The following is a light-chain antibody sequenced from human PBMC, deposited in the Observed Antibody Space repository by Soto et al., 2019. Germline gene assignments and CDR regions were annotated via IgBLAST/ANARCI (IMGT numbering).Light chain of an antibody. CDR2: AAS. Sequence: DIQMTQSPSSLSASVGDRLTITCQASQGISTYLNWYQQKPGKAPKLLIYAASTLQSGVPSRFSGSVSETDFTLTISSLQPEDFATYSCQQNYSATWTFGQGTKVEIK. J-gene: IGKJ1*01. V-gene: IGKV1-39*01. CDR3: QQNYSATWT. CDR1: QGISTY.